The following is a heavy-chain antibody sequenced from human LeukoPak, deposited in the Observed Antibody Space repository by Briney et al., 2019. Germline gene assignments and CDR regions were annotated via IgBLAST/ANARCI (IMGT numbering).Heavy chain of an antibody. CDR1: GYTFTSYG. V-gene: IGHV1-18*01. Sequence: ASVKVSCKASGYTFTSYGISGVRQAPGQGLEWMGWISAYNGNTNYAQKLQGRVTMTTDTSTSTAYMELRSLRSDDTAVYYCAALIAAGRYNWFDPWGQGTLVTVSS. CDR2: ISAYNGNT. CDR3: AALIAAGRYNWFDP. D-gene: IGHD6-13*01. J-gene: IGHJ5*02.